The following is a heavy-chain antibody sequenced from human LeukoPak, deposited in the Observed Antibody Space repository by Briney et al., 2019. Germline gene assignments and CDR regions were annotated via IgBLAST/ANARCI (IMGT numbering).Heavy chain of an antibody. V-gene: IGHV1-18*01. D-gene: IGHD6-19*01. CDR1: GYTFTSYG. J-gene: IGHJ5*02. CDR2: ISAYNGNT. CDR3: ARDGAVAVYWFDP. Sequence: ASVNVTCKASGYTFTSYGISWVRQPPGQGHEWMGLISAYNGNTNYAQKLQGRVTMTTDTSTSTAYMELRSLRSDDTAVYYWARDGAVAVYWFDPWGEGALVTVSS.